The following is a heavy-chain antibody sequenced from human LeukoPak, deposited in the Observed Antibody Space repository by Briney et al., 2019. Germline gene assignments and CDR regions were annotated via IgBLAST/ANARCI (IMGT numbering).Heavy chain of an antibody. D-gene: IGHD5-18*01. CDR1: GFTFSSYW. V-gene: IGHV3-7*01. CDR3: ARTAMATYYYYYYMDV. J-gene: IGHJ6*03. Sequence: PGGSLRLSCAASGFTFSSYWMSWVRQAPGKGLEWVANIKQDGSEKYYVDSVKGRFTISRDNAKNSLYLQMNSLRAEDTAVYYCARTAMATYYYYYYMDVWGKGTTVTVSS. CDR2: IKQDGSEK.